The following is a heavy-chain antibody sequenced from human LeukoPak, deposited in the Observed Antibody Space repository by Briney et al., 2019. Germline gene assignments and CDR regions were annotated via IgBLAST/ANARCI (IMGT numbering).Heavy chain of an antibody. CDR3: ARITRSAGPNYYMDV. D-gene: IGHD2-2*01. V-gene: IGHV3-53*01. J-gene: IGHJ6*03. Sequence: GGSLRLSCAASGFTVSSNYVTWVRQAPGKGLEWVSVFYGGGGTYYAHSVKGRFTISRDSSKNTLYLQMNSLRAEDTAVYYCARITRSAGPNYYMDVWGKGTTVTVSS. CDR1: GFTVSSNY. CDR2: FYGGGGT.